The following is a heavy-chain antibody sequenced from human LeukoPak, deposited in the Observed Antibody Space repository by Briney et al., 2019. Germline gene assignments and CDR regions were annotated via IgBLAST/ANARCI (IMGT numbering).Heavy chain of an antibody. CDR2: INHSGST. D-gene: IGHD6-6*01. J-gene: IGHJ4*02. V-gene: IGHV4-39*01. CDR1: GGSISSSSYY. Sequence: SETLSLTCIVSGGSISSSSYYWGWIRQPPGKGLEWIGEINHSGSTNYNPSRKSRVTISVDTSKNQFSLKLSSVTAADTAVYYCARQRRSIAARPYFDYWGQGTLVTVSS. CDR3: ARQRRSIAARPYFDY.